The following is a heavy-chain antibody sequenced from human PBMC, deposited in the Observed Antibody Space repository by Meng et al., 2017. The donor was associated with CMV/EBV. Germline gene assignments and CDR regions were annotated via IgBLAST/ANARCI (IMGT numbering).Heavy chain of an antibody. V-gene: IGHV3-7*01. D-gene: IGHD3-10*01. J-gene: IGHJ4*02. CDR1: GFTFSSYW. CDR2: IKQDGSEK. Sequence: GESLKISCAASGFTFSSYWMSWVRQAPGKGLEWVANIKQDGSEKYYVDSVKGRFTISRDNAKNSLYLHINSLRAEDTAVYYCAGDPAISMVRGVISDYWGQGTLVTVSS. CDR3: AGDPAISMVRGVISDY.